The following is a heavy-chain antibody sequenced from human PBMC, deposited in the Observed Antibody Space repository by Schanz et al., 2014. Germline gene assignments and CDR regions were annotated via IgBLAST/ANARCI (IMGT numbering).Heavy chain of an antibody. J-gene: IGHJ3*02. D-gene: IGHD1-26*01. CDR2: MYINSGST. CDR3: ARDGAGRAPDAFDI. Sequence: EVQLVESGGGLIQPGGSLRLSCAVSGFTVNTNYMSWVRQAPGKGLEWISSMYINSGSTQYAASVRGRFTISRDNSKNTVYLQMNSLRAEDTAVYYCARDGAGRAPDAFDIWGQGTMVTVSS. V-gene: IGHV3-53*01. CDR1: GFTVNTNY.